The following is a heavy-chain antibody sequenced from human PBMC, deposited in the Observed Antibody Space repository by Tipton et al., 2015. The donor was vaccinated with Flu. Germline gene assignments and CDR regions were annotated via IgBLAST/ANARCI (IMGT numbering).Heavy chain of an antibody. J-gene: IGHJ5*02. D-gene: IGHD4-11*01. V-gene: IGHV4-59*01. Sequence: GLVKPSETLSLTCTVSGGSMSSYYWSWIRQSPGKGLEWIGNIYYNGSPNYDPSLRSRVTISVDMSKNQFSLKMSSVSAADTAVYYCARRDYSNYVSEPKNCFDPWGQGILVTVSS. CDR2: IYYNGSP. CDR3: ARRDYSNYVSEPKNCFDP. CDR1: GGSMSSYY.